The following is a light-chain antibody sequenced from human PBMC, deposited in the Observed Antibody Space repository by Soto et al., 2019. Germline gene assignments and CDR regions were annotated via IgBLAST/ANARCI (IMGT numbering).Light chain of an antibody. CDR2: EGS. Sequence: QSVLTQPASVSGSPGQSITISCTGTSSDVGNYNLVSWYQQHPDKAPKLMIYEGSKRPSGVSDRFSGSKSGNTASLTISGLQAEDEADYYCCSYAGNSAWVFGGGTKLTVL. CDR1: SSDVGNYNL. CDR3: CSYAGNSAWV. J-gene: IGLJ3*02. V-gene: IGLV2-23*01.